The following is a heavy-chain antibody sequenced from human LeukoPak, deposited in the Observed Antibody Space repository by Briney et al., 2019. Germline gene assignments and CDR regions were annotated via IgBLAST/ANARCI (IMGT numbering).Heavy chain of an antibody. D-gene: IGHD3-10*01. Sequence: SQTLSFTCAISGDSVSNKNTAWNWIRQSPSRGLEWLGRTYYRSKWHNTYAASVKSRITINPDTSKNQFSLQLSSVNPEDTAVYYCARLGSGSNYWGQGTLVTVSS. CDR3: ARLGSGSNY. CDR2: TYYRSKWHN. CDR1: GDSVSNKNTA. V-gene: IGHV6-1*01. J-gene: IGHJ4*02.